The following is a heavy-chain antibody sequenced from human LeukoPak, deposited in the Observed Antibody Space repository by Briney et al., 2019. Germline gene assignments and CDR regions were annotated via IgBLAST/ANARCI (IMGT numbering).Heavy chain of an antibody. V-gene: IGHV3-21*01. Sequence: GGSLRLSCAASGFTFNSSSMNWVRQGPGKGLERVSYITSSGTYIYYADSVKGRFTISRDNAKNSLYLQMNSLRPEDTAVYYCARDPYSGSYGDYYYYYMDVWGKGTTVTISS. CDR1: GFTFNSSS. CDR2: ITSSGTYI. D-gene: IGHD1-26*01. CDR3: ARDPYSGSYGDYYYYYMDV. J-gene: IGHJ6*03.